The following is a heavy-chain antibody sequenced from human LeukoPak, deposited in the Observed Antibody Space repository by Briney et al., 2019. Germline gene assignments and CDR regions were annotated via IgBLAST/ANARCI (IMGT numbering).Heavy chain of an antibody. Sequence: GGSLRLSCAVSGFTFSTYAMSWVRQAPGKGLEWVSGIGDSGANAYYVDSVKGRFTISRDNSRNTLFLQMNSLRAEDTALYFCAKADDFWSDFDYWVQGTLVTVSS. CDR3: AKADDFWSDFDY. D-gene: IGHD3-3*01. CDR2: IGDSGANA. J-gene: IGHJ4*02. V-gene: IGHV3-23*01. CDR1: GFTFSTYA.